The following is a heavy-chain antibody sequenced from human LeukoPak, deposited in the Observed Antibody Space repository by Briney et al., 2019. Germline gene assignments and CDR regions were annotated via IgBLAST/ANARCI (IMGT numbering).Heavy chain of an antibody. CDR1: GYTFTSHD. D-gene: IGHD3-9*01. V-gene: IGHV1-8*01. J-gene: IGHJ6*03. Sequence: ASVKVSCKASGYTFTSHDINWVRQATGQGLEWMGWMNPNSGNTGYAQKFQGRVTMTRNTSISTAYMELSSLRSEDTAVYYCARARELRYFDWYQIPYYYYYYMDVWGKGTTVTISS. CDR3: ARARELRYFDWYQIPYYYYYYMDV. CDR2: MNPNSGNT.